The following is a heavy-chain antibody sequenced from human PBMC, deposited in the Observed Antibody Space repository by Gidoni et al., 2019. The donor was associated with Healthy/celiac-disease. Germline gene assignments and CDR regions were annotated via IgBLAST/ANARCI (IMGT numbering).Heavy chain of an antibody. CDR3: AREGGTVTKRPSGRFWKAGFDY. CDR1: GGSISSYY. J-gene: IGHJ4*02. V-gene: IGHV4-59*01. Sequence: QVQLQESGPGLVKPSETLSLTCTVSGGSISSYYWSWIRQPPGKGLEWIGYIYYSGSTNYNPSLKSRVTISVDTSKNQFSLKLSSVTAADTAVYYCAREGGTVTKRPSGRFWKAGFDYWGQGTLVTVSS. CDR2: IYYSGST. D-gene: IGHD4-17*01.